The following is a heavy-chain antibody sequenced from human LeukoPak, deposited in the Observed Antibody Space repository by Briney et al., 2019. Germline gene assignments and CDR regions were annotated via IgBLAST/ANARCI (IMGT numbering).Heavy chain of an antibody. Sequence: ASVKVSYKVSGYTLTELSMHWVRQAPGKGREGMGGFDPEDGETIYAQKFQGRVTMTEDTSTDTAYMELSSLRSEDTAVYYCATGYSHGTPLDYWGQGTLVTVSS. V-gene: IGHV1-24*01. D-gene: IGHD1-26*01. CDR1: GYTLTELS. CDR2: FDPEDGET. J-gene: IGHJ4*02. CDR3: ATGYSHGTPLDY.